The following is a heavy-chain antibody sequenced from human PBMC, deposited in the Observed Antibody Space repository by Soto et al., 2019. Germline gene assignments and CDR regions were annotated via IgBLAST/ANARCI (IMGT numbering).Heavy chain of an antibody. Sequence: KPSETLSLTCTVSGGSISSSSYYWGWIRQPPGKGLEWIGSIYYSGSTYYNPSLKSRVTISVDTSKNQFSLKLSSVAAADTAVYYCAWGVREWFGMGDYGMDVWRQRTTVTVPS. CDR3: AWGVREWFGMGDYGMDV. CDR1: GGSISSSSYY. V-gene: IGHV4-39*01. J-gene: IGHJ6*02. CDR2: IYYSGST. D-gene: IGHD3-10*01.